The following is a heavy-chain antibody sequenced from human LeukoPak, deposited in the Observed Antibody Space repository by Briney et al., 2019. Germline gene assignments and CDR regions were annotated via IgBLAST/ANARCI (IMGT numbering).Heavy chain of an antibody. CDR3: AKGRIGEDYFDY. CDR1: GFTFSSYG. CDR2: IRYDGSNK. Sequence: GGSLRLSCAASGFTFSSYGMHWVRQAPGKGLEWVAFIRYDGSNKYYADSVKGRFTISRDNSKNSLYLQMNSLRTEDTALYYCAKGRIGEDYFDYWGQGTLVTVSS. V-gene: IGHV3-30*02. J-gene: IGHJ4*02.